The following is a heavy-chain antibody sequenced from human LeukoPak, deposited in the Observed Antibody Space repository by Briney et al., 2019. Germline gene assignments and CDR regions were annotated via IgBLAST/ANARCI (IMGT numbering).Heavy chain of an antibody. Sequence: GGSLRLSCAASGFTFSSYSMNWVRQAPGKGLEWVSSISSSSSYIYYADSVKGRFTISRDNAKNSLYLQMNSLRAEDTAVYYCARSTVTTPLDDYWGLGTLVTVSS. CDR3: ARSTVTTPLDDY. CDR1: GFTFSSYS. V-gene: IGHV3-21*01. D-gene: IGHD4-17*01. CDR2: ISSSSSYI. J-gene: IGHJ4*02.